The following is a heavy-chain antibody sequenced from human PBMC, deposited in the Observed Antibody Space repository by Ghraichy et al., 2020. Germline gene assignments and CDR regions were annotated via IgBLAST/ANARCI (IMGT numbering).Heavy chain of an antibody. J-gene: IGHJ4*02. CDR1: GFTFSDYY. CDR2: ISSSGSTI. D-gene: IGHD1-26*01. V-gene: IGHV3-11*01. Sequence: LSLTCAASGFTFSDYYMSWIRQAPGKRLEWVSYISSSGSTIYYADSVKGRFTISRDNAKNSLYLQMNSLRAEDTAVYYCASQPKVGATHYWGQGTLVTVSS. CDR3: ASQPKVGATHY.